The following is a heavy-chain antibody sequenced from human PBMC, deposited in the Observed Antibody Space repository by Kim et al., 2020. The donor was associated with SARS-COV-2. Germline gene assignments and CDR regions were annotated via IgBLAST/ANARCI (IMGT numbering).Heavy chain of an antibody. CDR1: GYTFTGYY. J-gene: IGHJ4*02. Sequence: ASVKVSCKASGYTFTGYYMHWVRQAPGQGLEWMGWINPNSGGTNYAQKFQGRVTMTRDTSISTAYMELSRLRSDDTAVYYCARVLLWFGELSQPQNYFDYWGQGTLVTVSS. V-gene: IGHV1-2*02. CDR3: ARVLLWFGELSQPQNYFDY. D-gene: IGHD3-10*01. CDR2: INPNSGGT.